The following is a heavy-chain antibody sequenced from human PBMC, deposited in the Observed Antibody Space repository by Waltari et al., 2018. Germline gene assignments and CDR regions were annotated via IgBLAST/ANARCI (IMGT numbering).Heavy chain of an antibody. J-gene: IGHJ4*02. CDR3: ARGMYSFDY. Sequence: ELQLGESGGGLVQPGGALARSWGGPGFTFISCGMRWVRQAPGKGLEWVANIKQDGSEKYYVDSVKGRFTISRDNAKNSLYLQMNSLRAEDTAVYYCARGMYSFDYWGQGTLVTVSS. CDR1: GFTFISCG. CDR2: IKQDGSEK. V-gene: IGHV3-7*04. D-gene: IGHD2-8*01.